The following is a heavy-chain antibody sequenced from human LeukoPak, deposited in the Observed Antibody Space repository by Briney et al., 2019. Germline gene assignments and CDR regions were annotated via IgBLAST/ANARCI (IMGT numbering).Heavy chain of an antibody. V-gene: IGHV4-59*01. CDR1: GGSINSYY. CDR3: ARGGGYCSGGSCYRWFDP. D-gene: IGHD2-15*01. CDR2: IYYSGST. Sequence: SETLSLTCTVSGGSINSYYWSWIRQPPGKGLEWSGYIYYSGSTNYNPSLKSRVTISVDTSKNQFSLKLSSVTAADTAVYYCARGGGYCSGGSCYRWFDPWGQGTLVTVSS. J-gene: IGHJ5*02.